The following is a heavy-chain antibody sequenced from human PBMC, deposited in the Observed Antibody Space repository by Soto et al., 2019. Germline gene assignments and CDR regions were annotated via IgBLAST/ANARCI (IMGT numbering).Heavy chain of an antibody. CDR1: GGTFSSYA. Sequence: SVKVSCKASGGTFSSYAISWVRQAPGQGLEWMGGIIPIFGTANYAQKFQGGVTITADESTSTAYMELSSLRSEDTAVYYCATRTARASITMIGYYYGMDVWGQGTTVTVSS. CDR3: ATRTARASITMIGYYYGMDV. J-gene: IGHJ6*02. V-gene: IGHV1-69*13. CDR2: IIPIFGTA. D-gene: IGHD3-22*01.